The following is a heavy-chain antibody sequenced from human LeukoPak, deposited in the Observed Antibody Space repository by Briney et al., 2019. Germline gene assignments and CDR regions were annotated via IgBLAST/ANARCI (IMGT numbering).Heavy chain of an antibody. CDR1: GFTFSSYW. CDR3: ARGAVAGYFDY. Sequence: EGSLRLSCAASGFTFSSYWMSWVRQAPGKGLEWVVVANIKQDGSEKSYVDSVKGRFTISRDNAKNSLYLQMNSLRAEDTAVYYCARGAVAGYFDYWGQGTLVTVSS. CDR2: IKQDGSEK. D-gene: IGHD6-19*01. J-gene: IGHJ4*02. V-gene: IGHV3-7*01.